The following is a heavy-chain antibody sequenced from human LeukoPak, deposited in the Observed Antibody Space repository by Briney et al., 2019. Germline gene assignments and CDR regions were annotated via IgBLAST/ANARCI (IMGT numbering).Heavy chain of an antibody. J-gene: IGHJ4*02. CDR1: GYTFTGDD. V-gene: IGHV1-2*02. Sequence: ASLKVSCKASGYTFTGDDMHWVRQAPGQGLGCMGWINTNSGGTNYAQKVQGGVTMTRDTSISTAYMELSRLRSDDTAVYYCARPMRGSRTYFDGWGQGTLVTVSS. CDR2: INTNSGGT. CDR3: ARPMRGSRTYFDG.